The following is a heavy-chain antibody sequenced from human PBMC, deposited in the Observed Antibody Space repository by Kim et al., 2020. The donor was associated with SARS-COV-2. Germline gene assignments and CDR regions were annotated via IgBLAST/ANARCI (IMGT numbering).Heavy chain of an antibody. CDR2: IYSGGST. D-gene: IGHD2-15*01. CDR1: GFTVSSNY. V-gene: IGHV3-66*02. CDR3: ARGWQETYYYYMDV. Sequence: GGSLRLSCAASGFTVSSNYMSWVRQAPGKGLEWVSIIYSGGSTYYADSVKGRFTISRDNSKNTLYLQMNSVRAEDTAVYYCARGWQETYYYYMDVWGQGTTVTVSS. J-gene: IGHJ6*02.